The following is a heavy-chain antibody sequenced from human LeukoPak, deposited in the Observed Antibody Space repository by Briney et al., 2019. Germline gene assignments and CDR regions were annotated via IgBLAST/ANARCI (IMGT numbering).Heavy chain of an antibody. Sequence: SETLSLTCTVSGGSISSYYWSWIRQPPGKGLEWIGYIYYSGSTNYNPSLKSRVTISVDMSKNQFSLKLSSVTAADAAVYYCARTTEGYCSSTRCYGFSYYYYMDVWGKGTTVTISS. CDR2: IYYSGST. CDR1: GGSISSYY. V-gene: IGHV4-59*01. CDR3: ARTTEGYCSSTRCYGFSYYYYMDV. D-gene: IGHD2-2*01. J-gene: IGHJ6*03.